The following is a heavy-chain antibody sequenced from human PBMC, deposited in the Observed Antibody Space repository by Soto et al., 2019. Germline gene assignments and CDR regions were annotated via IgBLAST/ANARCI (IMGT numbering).Heavy chain of an antibody. CDR3: AHRRAREYNWNWDQYYYYGMDV. J-gene: IGHJ6*02. Sequence: GSGPTLVNPTQTLTLTCTFSGFSLSTSGVGVGWIRQPPGKALEWLALIYWNDDKRYSPSLKSRLTITKDTSKNQVVLTMTNMDPVDTATYYCAHRRAREYNWNWDQYYYYGMDVWGQGTTVTVSS. CDR1: GFSLSTSGVG. D-gene: IGHD1-7*01. CDR2: IYWNDDK. V-gene: IGHV2-5*01.